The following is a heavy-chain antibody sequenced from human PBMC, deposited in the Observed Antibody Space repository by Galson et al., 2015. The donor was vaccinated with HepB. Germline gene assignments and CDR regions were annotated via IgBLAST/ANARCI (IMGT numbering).Heavy chain of an antibody. CDR1: GFTFSSYA. Sequence: SLRLSCAASGFTFSSYAMSWVRQAPGKGLEWVSAISGSGGSTYYADSVKGRFTISRDNSKNTLYLQMNSLRAEDTAVYYCAKAGWGSGSYYLNWGQGTLVTVSS. V-gene: IGHV3-23*01. J-gene: IGHJ4*02. CDR3: AKAGWGSGSYYLN. CDR2: ISGSGGST. D-gene: IGHD3-10*01.